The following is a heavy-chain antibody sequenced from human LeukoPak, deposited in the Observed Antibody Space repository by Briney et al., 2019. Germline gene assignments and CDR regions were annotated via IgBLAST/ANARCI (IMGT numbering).Heavy chain of an antibody. CDR3: ARDQWPDY. V-gene: IGHV3-48*01. CDR1: GFAFSDYN. D-gene: IGHD6-19*01. Sequence: GGTLTLTCAASGFAFSDYNMNWVRQPPGKGLEWVSVIGHNGNPIYYADDVTGRFTVSRDNAKNSLYLQMNSLRAEDTAVYCCARDQWPDYW. J-gene: IGHJ4*01. CDR2: IGHNGNPI.